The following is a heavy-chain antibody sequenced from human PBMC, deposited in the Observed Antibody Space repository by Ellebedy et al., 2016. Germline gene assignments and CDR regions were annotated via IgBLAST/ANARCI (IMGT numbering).Heavy chain of an antibody. CDR3: ARAWGVVQRNGMDV. Sequence: GGSLRLXCAASGFTFSSRWMHWVRQAPGKGLVWVSRISSDGSITNYADSVQGRFTISRDNGKNILYLQMNNLRAEDTAVYYCARAWGVVQRNGMDVWGQGTTVTVSS. CDR1: GFTFSSRW. CDR2: ISSDGSIT. V-gene: IGHV3-74*01. D-gene: IGHD2-15*01. J-gene: IGHJ6*02.